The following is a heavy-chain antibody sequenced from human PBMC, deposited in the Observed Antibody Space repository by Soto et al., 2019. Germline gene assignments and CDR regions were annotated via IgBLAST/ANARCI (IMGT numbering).Heavy chain of an antibody. Sequence: ELQLVESGGGLVQPGGSLRLSCVASGFALNIYDMHWVRQTTGKGLEWVSGIGTLRDAYYADSVQGRFAFSREDAKNSLYLQMNSLRAGDTAVYYCARAFRHGAGSSRPGPSDGFDSWGQGTMVTVSS. D-gene: IGHD3-10*01. J-gene: IGHJ3*02. CDR1: GFALNIYD. V-gene: IGHV3-13*01. CDR3: ARAFRHGAGSSRPGPSDGFDS. CDR2: IGTLRDA.